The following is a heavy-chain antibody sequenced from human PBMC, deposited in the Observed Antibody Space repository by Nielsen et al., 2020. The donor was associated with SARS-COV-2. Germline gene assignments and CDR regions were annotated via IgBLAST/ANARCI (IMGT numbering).Heavy chain of an antibody. V-gene: IGHV3-9*01. CDR2: ISWNSGSI. CDR3: ARVIAAADAFDY. Sequence: SLKISCAASGFTFDDYAMHWVRQAPGKGLEWVSGISWNSGSIGYADSVKGRFTISRDNAKNSLYLQMNSLRAEDTAVYYCARVIAAADAFDYWGQGTLVTVSS. J-gene: IGHJ4*02. D-gene: IGHD6-13*01. CDR1: GFTFDDYA.